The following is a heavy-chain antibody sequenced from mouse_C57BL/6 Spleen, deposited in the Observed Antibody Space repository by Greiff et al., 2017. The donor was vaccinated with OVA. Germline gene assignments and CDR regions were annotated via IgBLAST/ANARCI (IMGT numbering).Heavy chain of an antibody. CDR3: ARGAYYSNYDGTAWYFDV. CDR2: IYPRSGNT. Sequence: QVQLQQSGAELARPGASVKLSCKASGYTFTSYGISWVKQRTGQGLEWIGEIYPRSGNTYYNEKFKGKATLTADKSSSTAYMELRSLTSEDSAVYFWARGAYYSNYDGTAWYFDVWGTGTTVTVSS. CDR1: GYTFTSYG. D-gene: IGHD2-5*01. V-gene: IGHV1-81*01. J-gene: IGHJ1*03.